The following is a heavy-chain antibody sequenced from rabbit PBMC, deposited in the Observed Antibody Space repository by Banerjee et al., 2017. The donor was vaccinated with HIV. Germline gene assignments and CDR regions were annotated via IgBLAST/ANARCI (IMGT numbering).Heavy chain of an antibody. V-gene: IGHV1S45*01. D-gene: IGHD4-1*01. J-gene: IGHJ6*01. CDR2: IDTNDGDT. CDR1: GFSFSSNW. Sequence: LEESGGGLVKPGGTLTLTCTVSGFSFSSNWICWVRQAPGKGLEWIACIDTNDGDTDYANWPKGRFTISKTSSTTVTLQMTSLTAADTATYFCARRGSDWGDDLWGPGTLVTVS. CDR3: ARRGSDWGDDL.